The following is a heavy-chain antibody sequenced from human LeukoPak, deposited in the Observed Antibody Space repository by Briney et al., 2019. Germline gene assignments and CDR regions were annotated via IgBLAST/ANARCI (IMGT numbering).Heavy chain of an antibody. Sequence: GRSLRLSCAASGFTFSSYAMHWVRQAPGKGLEWVAVISYDGSNKYYADSVKGRFTISRDNSKNTLYLQMNSLRAEDTAVYYCATENYYDSSGYYFDYWGQGTLVTVSS. CDR1: GFTFSSYA. D-gene: IGHD3-22*01. V-gene: IGHV3-30*04. CDR3: ATENYYDSSGYYFDY. J-gene: IGHJ4*02. CDR2: ISYDGSNK.